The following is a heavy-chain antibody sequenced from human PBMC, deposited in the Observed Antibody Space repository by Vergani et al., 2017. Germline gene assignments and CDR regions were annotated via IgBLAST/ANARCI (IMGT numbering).Heavy chain of an antibody. J-gene: IGHJ4*02. V-gene: IGHV1-69*08. D-gene: IGHD2-2*01. CDR3: ARDRGIVPAAIGGYFDY. CDR1: GGTFSSYT. Sequence: QVQLVQSGAEVKKPGSSVKVSCKASGGTFSSYTISWVRQAPGQGLEWRGRIIPILGIANYAQKFQGRVTITADKSTSTAYMELSSLRSEDTAVCYCARDRGIVPAAIGGYFDYWGQGTLVTVSS. CDR2: IIPILGIA.